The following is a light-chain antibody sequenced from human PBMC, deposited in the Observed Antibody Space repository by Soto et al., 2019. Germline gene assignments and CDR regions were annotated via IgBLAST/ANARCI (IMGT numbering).Light chain of an antibody. Sequence: DIHVTQSPSSVSASVGDRVTITCRASQAITSWLAWYQQKPGRAPKLLIYSASSLQSGAPSRFTGSGSGTDFTLTITSLQPDDAAVYYCLQQYFYPFTFGPGTTVDLK. CDR2: SAS. CDR1: QAITSW. CDR3: LQQYFYPFT. J-gene: IGKJ3*01. V-gene: IGKV1-12*01.